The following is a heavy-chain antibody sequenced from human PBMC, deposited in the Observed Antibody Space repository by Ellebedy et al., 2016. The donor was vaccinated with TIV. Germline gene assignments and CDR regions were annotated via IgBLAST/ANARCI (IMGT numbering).Heavy chain of an antibody. CDR2: VNPDSGST. J-gene: IGHJ6*02. Sequence: ASVKVSCKASGYTFTANYIHWVRQAPGQGLEWMGWVNPDSGSTNFAQRFQGRVTMTRDTSVNTAYMQLNRLQSDDTAVYYCARVLRATSGMDVWGQGTTVIVS. D-gene: IGHD4/OR15-4a*01. CDR1: GYTFTANY. CDR3: ARVLRATSGMDV. V-gene: IGHV1-2*02.